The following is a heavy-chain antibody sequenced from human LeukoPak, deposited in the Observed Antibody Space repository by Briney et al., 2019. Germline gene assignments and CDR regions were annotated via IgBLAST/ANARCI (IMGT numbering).Heavy chain of an antibody. D-gene: IGHD3-9*01. CDR1: GYTFTGYY. Sequence: EASVKVSCKASGYTFTGYYMHWVRQAPGQGLEWMGWINPNSGGTNYAQKFQGRVTMTRDTSISTAYMELSRLRSDDTAVYYCARSHYDILTGLRFDPWGQGTLVTVSS. V-gene: IGHV1-2*02. CDR2: INPNSGGT. CDR3: ARSHYDILTGLRFDP. J-gene: IGHJ5*02.